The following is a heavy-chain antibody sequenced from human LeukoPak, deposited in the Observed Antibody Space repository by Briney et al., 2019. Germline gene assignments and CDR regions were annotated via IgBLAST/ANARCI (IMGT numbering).Heavy chain of an antibody. J-gene: IGHJ5*02. CDR3: AREWGPNYVQGWFDP. CDR2: INPKTGGI. V-gene: IGHV1-2*02. Sequence: ASVKVSCKTSGYTFSDFYIHWVRQAPGQGLEWMGWINPKTGGITYSQKFKGRVTMTRDTSLNTAHMEVTGLTFGDTAVYYCAREWGPNYVQGWFDPWGQGTLVSVSS. CDR1: GYTFSDFY. D-gene: IGHD3-10*02.